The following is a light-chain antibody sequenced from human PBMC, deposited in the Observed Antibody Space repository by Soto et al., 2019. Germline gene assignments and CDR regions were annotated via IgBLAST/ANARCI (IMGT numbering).Light chain of an antibody. V-gene: IGLV2-14*01. CDR3: SSSTNTNTQV. Sequence: QSVLTQPASVSGSPGQSVTISCTGTSSDIGRYKFVSWFQQHPGKAPKLLIFEGTNRPSGVSNRFSGSKSGNTASLTISGLQAEDEAIYFCSSSTNTNTQVFGGGTKVTVL. J-gene: IGLJ2*01. CDR2: EGT. CDR1: SSDIGRYKF.